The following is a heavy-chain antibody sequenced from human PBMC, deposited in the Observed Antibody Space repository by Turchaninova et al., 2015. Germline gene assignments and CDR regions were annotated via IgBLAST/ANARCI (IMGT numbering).Heavy chain of an antibody. J-gene: IGHJ4*02. Sequence: LVQRGGGLSCVCVSSGFNFSSCSMVWVRRTPGKGLEWISYISNRGTDIHYADSVRGRVTVSRDNAKNSLYLQMNSLRAEDTGVYYCARDIIGALWYWGQGTLVTVSS. CDR2: ISNRGTDI. V-gene: IGHV3-48*01. D-gene: IGHD1-26*01. CDR3: ARDIIGALWY. CDR1: GFNFSSCS.